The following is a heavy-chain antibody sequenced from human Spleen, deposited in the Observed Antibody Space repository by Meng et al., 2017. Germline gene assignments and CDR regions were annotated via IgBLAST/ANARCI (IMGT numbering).Heavy chain of an antibody. D-gene: IGHD6-13*01. V-gene: IGHV3-66*01. Sequence: EVQLVESGGGLVQPGGPLRLSCSASGFTVSNNYLNWVRQAPGKGVEWVAYIDRVGNTFYATAVEGRFNISRDNFKNTLSFQMNSLRAEDTALYFCARSFIAAAGGGYWGQGTLITVSS. CDR3: ARSFIAAAGGGY. CDR2: IDRVGNT. CDR1: GFTVSNNY. J-gene: IGHJ4*02.